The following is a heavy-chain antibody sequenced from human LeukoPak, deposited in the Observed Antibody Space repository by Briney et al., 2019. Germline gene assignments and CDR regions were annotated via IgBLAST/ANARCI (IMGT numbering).Heavy chain of an antibody. CDR2: VWYDGSKT. D-gene: IGHD3-22*01. J-gene: IGHJ4*02. V-gene: IGHV3-33*01. CDR3: ARGVDYYDSGGTIYY. CDR1: GFTFSSYA. Sequence: GGSLRLSCAASGFTFSSYAMHWVRQAPGKGLEWVAAVWYDGSKTYSADSVKGRITISRDDSKNTLYLQMNSLRAEDTAVYYCARGVDYYDSGGTIYYWGQGTLVTVSS.